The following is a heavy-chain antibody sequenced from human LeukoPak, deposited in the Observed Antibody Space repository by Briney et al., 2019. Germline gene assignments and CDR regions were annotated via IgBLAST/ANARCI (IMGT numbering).Heavy chain of an antibody. D-gene: IGHD3-16*01. CDR2: IYYSGST. V-gene: IGHV4-31*03. J-gene: IGHJ6*02. Sequence: PSQTLSLTCTVSGGSISSGGYYWSWIRQHPGKGLEWIGYIYYSGSTYYNPSLKSRVTISVDTSKNQFSLKLSSVTAADTAVYYCARHYGKKGPVWDVWGQGTTVTASS. CDR1: GGSISSGGYY. CDR3: ARHYGKKGPVWDV.